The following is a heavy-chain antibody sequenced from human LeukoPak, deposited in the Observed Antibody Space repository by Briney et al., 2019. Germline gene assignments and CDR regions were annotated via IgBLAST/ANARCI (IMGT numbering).Heavy chain of an antibody. J-gene: IGHJ5*02. V-gene: IGHV4-59*08. CDR1: GCSISSYY. CDR3: ARRVTSSGWYRDDT. CDR2: ISHGGST. D-gene: IGHD6-19*01. Sequence: ETLPLTCTVSGCSISSYYWRWIRQPPGKGLAWIGYISHGGSTSYSPSLQSRVTISVDTSKSQITLKGNSVNAADTAVYYCARRVTSSGWYRDDTWGQGTLVTVSS.